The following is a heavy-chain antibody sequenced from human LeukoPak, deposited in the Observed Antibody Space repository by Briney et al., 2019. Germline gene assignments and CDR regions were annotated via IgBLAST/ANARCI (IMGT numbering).Heavy chain of an antibody. CDR3: ARGRENEYSSLDH. CDR1: GFTFSSYG. D-gene: IGHD4-11*01. J-gene: IGHJ4*02. V-gene: IGHV3-30*02. Sequence: GGSLRLSCAVSGFTFSSYGIHWVRQAPGKGLEWVAFIRYHGSDKYYTDSVKDRFTIYRQNTKSTVYLQMNGLRTDDTAFYSCARGRENEYSSLDHWGRGTLVPVSS. CDR2: IRYHGSDK.